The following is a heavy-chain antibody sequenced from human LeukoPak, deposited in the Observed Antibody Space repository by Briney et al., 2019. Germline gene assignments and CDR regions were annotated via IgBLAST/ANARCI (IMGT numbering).Heavy chain of an antibody. V-gene: IGHV1-46*01. J-gene: IGHJ4*02. D-gene: IGHD6-19*01. Sequence: ASVKVSCKASGYTFTSYYMHWVRQAPGQGLEWMGIINPSGGSTSYAQNFQGRVTMTRDTSTSTVYMELSSLRAEDTAVYYCATTPLRLVPEFDYWGQGTLVTVSS. CDR2: INPSGGST. CDR3: ATTPLRLVPEFDY. CDR1: GYTFTSYY.